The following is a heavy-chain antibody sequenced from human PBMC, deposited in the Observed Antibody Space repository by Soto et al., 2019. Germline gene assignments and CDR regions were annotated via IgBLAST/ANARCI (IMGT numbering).Heavy chain of an antibody. Sequence: PSKTLSLTCTVSGGSISSSSYYWGWIRQPPGKGLEWIGSIYYSRSTYYNPSLKSRVTLSVDTSKNQFSLKLSSVTAADTAVYYCARTGSGYNWFDPWGQGTLVTVSS. CDR1: GGSISSSSYY. J-gene: IGHJ5*02. CDR2: IYYSRST. D-gene: IGHD3-10*01. V-gene: IGHV4-39*01. CDR3: ARTGSGYNWFDP.